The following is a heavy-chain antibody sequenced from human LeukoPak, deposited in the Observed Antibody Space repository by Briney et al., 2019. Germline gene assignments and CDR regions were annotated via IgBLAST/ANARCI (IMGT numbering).Heavy chain of an antibody. CDR1: GYTFTGYY. D-gene: IGHD1-26*01. CDR3: AREEGWDRPFDY. J-gene: IGHJ4*02. CDR2: INPNSGGT. Sequence: ASVKVSCKASGYTFTGYYMHWVRQAPGQGLEWMGWINPNSGGTNYAQKFQGWVTTTRDTSISTAYMELSRLRSDDTAVYYCAREEGWDRPFDYWGQGTLVTVSS. V-gene: IGHV1-2*04.